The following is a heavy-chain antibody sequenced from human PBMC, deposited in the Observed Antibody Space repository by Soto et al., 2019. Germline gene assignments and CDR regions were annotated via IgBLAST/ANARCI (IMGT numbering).Heavy chain of an antibody. CDR3: AKDSA. CDR2: ISYDGSNK. CDR1: GFTFSSYG. V-gene: IGHV3-30*18. Sequence: PGGSLRLSCAASGFTFSSYGMHWVRQAPGKGLEWVAVISYDGSNKYYADSVKGRFTISRNNSKNTLYLQMNSLRAEDTAVYYCAKDSAWGQGTTVTVSS. J-gene: IGHJ6*02.